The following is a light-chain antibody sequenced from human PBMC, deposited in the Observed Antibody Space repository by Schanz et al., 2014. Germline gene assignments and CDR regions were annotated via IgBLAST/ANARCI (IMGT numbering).Light chain of an antibody. V-gene: IGKV3-15*01. CDR2: GAS. CDR1: QSVSSN. CDR3: QQYNNWPVT. Sequence: IVMTQSPATLSVSPGERATLSCRASQSVSSNLAWYQQKPGQAPRLLIYGASTRATGIPARFSGSGSGTEFTLSINSLQSEDFAAYYCQQYNNWPVTFGQGTKVEI. J-gene: IGKJ2*01.